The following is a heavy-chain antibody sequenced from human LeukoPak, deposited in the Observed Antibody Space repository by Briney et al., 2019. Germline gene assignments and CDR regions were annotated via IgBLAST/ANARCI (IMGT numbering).Heavy chain of an antibody. Sequence: GGSLRLSCAASGFTFSGYVMSWVRQAPGKGLEWGSYISGSSSTIYYADSVKGRFTISRDNGKNTLYLQMNSLRAEDTAVYYCARGSTYYDSSGQVPFDYWGQGTLVTASS. D-gene: IGHD3-22*01. J-gene: IGHJ4*02. CDR2: ISGSSSTI. V-gene: IGHV3-48*01. CDR1: GFTFSGYV. CDR3: ARGSTYYDSSGQVPFDY.